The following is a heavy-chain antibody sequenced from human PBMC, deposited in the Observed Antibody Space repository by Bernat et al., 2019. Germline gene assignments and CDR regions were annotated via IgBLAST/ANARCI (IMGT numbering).Heavy chain of an antibody. V-gene: IGHV4-34*01. CDR3: ARGGFFDY. CDR1: GGSFSGYY. D-gene: IGHD3-10*01. CDR2: INHSGST. Sequence: QVQLQQWGAGLLKPSETLSLTCAVYGGSFSGYYWSWIRQPPGKGLEWIGEINHSGSTNYNPSLKSRVTISVDTSKNQFSLKLSSVTAADRAVYYCARGGFFDYWGQGTLVTVSS. J-gene: IGHJ4*02.